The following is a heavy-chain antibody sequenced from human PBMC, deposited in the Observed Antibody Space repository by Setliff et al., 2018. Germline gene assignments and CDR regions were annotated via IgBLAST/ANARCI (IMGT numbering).Heavy chain of an antibody. V-gene: IGHV4-39*07. J-gene: IGHJ1*01. Sequence: KPSETLSLTCTVSGGSMRSISYYWGWIRQPPGKGLEWIGSVYYTGTTSYNPSLKSRLTMSLDTSKNQLSLRLTSVTAADTAIYYCASGYNFWSGYFVVAESYQYWGQGTLVTVSS. CDR1: GGSMRSISYY. CDR3: ASGYNFWSGYFVVAESYQY. CDR2: VYYTGTT. D-gene: IGHD3-3*01.